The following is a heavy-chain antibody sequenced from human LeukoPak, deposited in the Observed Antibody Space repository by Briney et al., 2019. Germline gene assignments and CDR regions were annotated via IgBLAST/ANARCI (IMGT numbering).Heavy chain of an antibody. CDR3: ERETGALLWFGEYDAFDI. V-gene: IGHV4-4*07. CDR2: IYTSGST. J-gene: IGHJ3*02. Sequence: RSDTLSLTCTVSGGSISSYYWSWIRQPAGKGLEWIGRIYTSGSTNYNPSLKSRVTMSVDTSKNQFSLKLSSVTAADTAVYYCERETGALLWFGEYDAFDIWGQGTMVTVSS. CDR1: GGSISSYY. D-gene: IGHD3-10*01.